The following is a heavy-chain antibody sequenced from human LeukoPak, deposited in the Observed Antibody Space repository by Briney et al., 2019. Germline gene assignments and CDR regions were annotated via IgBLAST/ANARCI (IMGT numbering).Heavy chain of an antibody. D-gene: IGHD3-10*01. CDR3: ASCLFDYYYFDQ. CDR2: IYHSGTT. Sequence: SETLSLTCAVSGDSITSHNRWSWIRQSPGKGLEWIGEIYHSGTTNYSPSLKSRVTISVDKSKNQLPLRLTSVTAADTAVYFCASCLFDYYYFDQWGQGTLVTVSS. J-gene: IGHJ4*02. V-gene: IGHV4-4*02. CDR1: GDSITSHNR.